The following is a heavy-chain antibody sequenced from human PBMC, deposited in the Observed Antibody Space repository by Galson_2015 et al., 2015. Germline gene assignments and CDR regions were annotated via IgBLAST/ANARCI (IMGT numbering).Heavy chain of an antibody. CDR3: AKGLSGISCSGGHCYLFDY. D-gene: IGHD2-21*01. J-gene: IGHJ4*02. CDR2: VSTSGNTT. CDR1: GFTFSSYA. V-gene: IGHV3-23*01. Sequence: SLRLSCAASGFTFSSYAMSWVRQAPGKGLEWVSAVSTSGNTTYYADSVKGRFTISRDNSKNTLYLQMNSLRAEDTAVYYCAKGLSGISCSGGHCYLFDYWGQGTLVTVSS.